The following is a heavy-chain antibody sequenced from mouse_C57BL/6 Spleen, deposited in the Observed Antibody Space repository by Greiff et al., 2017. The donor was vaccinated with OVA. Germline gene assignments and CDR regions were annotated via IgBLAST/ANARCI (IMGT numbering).Heavy chain of an antibody. CDR2: ISNGGGST. D-gene: IGHD2-3*01. Sequence: EVQLVESGGGLVQPGGSLKLSCAASGFTFSDYYMYWVRQTPEKRLEWVAYISNGGGSTYYPDTVKGRFTISRDNAKNTLYLQMSRLKSEDTAMYYCARPGDGYYWYFDVWGTGTTVTVSS. J-gene: IGHJ1*03. CDR1: GFTFSDYY. CDR3: ARPGDGYYWYFDV. V-gene: IGHV5-12*01.